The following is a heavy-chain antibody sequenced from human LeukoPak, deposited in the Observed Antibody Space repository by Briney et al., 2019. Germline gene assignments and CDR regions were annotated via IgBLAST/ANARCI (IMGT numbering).Heavy chain of an antibody. V-gene: IGHV3-20*04. CDR3: AKGKQWLVPPYFDY. D-gene: IGHD6-19*01. J-gene: IGHJ4*02. CDR2: INWNGGST. Sequence: GGSLRLSCAASGFTFDDYGMSWVRQAPGKGLEWVSGINWNGGSTGYADSVKGRFTISRDNAKNSLYLQMNSLRAEDTAVYYCAKGKQWLVPPYFDYWGQGTLVTVSS. CDR1: GFTFDDYG.